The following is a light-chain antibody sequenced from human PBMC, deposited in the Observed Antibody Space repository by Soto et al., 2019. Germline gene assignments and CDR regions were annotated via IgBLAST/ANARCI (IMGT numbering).Light chain of an antibody. CDR3: SSYTSSSLYV. CDR2: EVS. J-gene: IGLJ1*01. V-gene: IGLV2-14*01. Sequence: QSALTQPASVSGSPGQSITISCTGTSSDVGGYNSVSWYQQHPGKAPKLIIYEVSNRPSGVSNRFSGSKSGNTASLTISGLQAEDEADYYCSSYTSSSLYVFGTGTKVTV. CDR1: SSDVGGYNS.